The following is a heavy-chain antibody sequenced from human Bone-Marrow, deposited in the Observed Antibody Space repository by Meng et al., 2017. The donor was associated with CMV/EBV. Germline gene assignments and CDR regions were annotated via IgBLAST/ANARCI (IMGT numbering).Heavy chain of an antibody. CDR2: IWYDGSDK. CDR1: GFTFSSYG. J-gene: IGHJ6*02. Sequence: GGSLISCATSGFTFSSYGMHWVRQAPGKGLEWVAVIWYDGSDKYYADSVKGRFTISRDNSKNSLSLQMNSLRAEDTAVYYCARALGYCSSTSCYGGGYYYYGMDVWGQGTTVTVSS. V-gene: IGHV3-33*01. D-gene: IGHD2-2*01. CDR3: ARALGYCSSTSCYGGGYYYYGMDV.